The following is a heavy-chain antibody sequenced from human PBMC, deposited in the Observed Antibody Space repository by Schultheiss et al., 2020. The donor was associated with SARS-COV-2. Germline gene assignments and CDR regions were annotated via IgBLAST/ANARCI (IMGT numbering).Heavy chain of an antibody. J-gene: IGHJ4*02. V-gene: IGHV3-13*04. CDR3: ARDVYTALAFDY. CDR2: IGTAGDT. D-gene: IGHD5-18*01. Sequence: GGSLRLSCAASGFTFSSYDMHWVRQATGKGLEWVSAIGTAGDTYYPGSVKGRFTISRDNSKSTLYLQMNSLRAEDTAVYYCARDVYTALAFDYWGQGTLVTVSS. CDR1: GFTFSSYD.